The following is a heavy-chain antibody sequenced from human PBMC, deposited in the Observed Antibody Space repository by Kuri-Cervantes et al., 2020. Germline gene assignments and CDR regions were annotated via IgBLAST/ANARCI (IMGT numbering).Heavy chain of an antibody. V-gene: IGHV4-34*01. D-gene: IGHD2-2*01. Sequence: SQTLSLTCAVYGGSFSGYYWSWIRQPPGKGLEWIGEINHSGSTNYNPSLKSRVTISVDTSKNQFSLKLSSVTAADTAVYYCARVRGGCSSTSCYWIFGMDVWGQGTTVTVSS. CDR2: INHSGST. CDR1: GGSFSGYY. J-gene: IGHJ6*02. CDR3: ARVRGGCSSTSCYWIFGMDV.